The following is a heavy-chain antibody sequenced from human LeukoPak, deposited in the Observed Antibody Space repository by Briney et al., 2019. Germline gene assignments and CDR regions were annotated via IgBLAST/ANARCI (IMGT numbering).Heavy chain of an antibody. V-gene: IGHV3-30*18. D-gene: IGHD6-13*01. Sequence: PGGSLRLSCAASGFPFSIYGMHWVRQAPGKGLEWVAAISYDGSKEYSADSVKGRFTISRDSSKKTLYLQMNSLRVEDTAVYYCAKEQASAAVYPAFDYWGQGILVTVSS. CDR3: AKEQASAAVYPAFDY. CDR1: GFPFSIYG. CDR2: ISYDGSKE. J-gene: IGHJ4*02.